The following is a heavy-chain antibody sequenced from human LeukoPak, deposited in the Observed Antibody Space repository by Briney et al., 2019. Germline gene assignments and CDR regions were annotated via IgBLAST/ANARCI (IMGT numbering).Heavy chain of an antibody. CDR3: ARDGMITFGGVIVKGAFDI. CDR2: ISSSSSYI. D-gene: IGHD3-16*02. J-gene: IGHJ3*02. V-gene: IGHV3-21*01. Sequence: GGSLRLSCAASGFTFSSYSMNWVRQAPGKGLEWVSSISSSSSYIYYADSVKGRFTISRDNAKNSLYPQMNSLRAEDTAVYYCARDGMITFGGVIVKGAFDIWGQGTMVTVSS. CDR1: GFTFSSYS.